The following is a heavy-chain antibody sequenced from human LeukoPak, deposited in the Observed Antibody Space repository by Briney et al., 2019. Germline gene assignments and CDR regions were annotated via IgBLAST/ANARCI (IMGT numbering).Heavy chain of an antibody. CDR1: GFTFSSYG. J-gene: IGHJ4*02. Sequence: GRSLRLSCAASGFTFSSYGMHWVRQAPGKGLEWVAVISYDGSNKYYADSVKGRFTISRDNSKNTLYLQMNSLRAEGTAVYYCAKDLYGSGSQFDYWGQGTLVTVSS. D-gene: IGHD3-10*01. CDR2: ISYDGSNK. V-gene: IGHV3-30*18. CDR3: AKDLYGSGSQFDY.